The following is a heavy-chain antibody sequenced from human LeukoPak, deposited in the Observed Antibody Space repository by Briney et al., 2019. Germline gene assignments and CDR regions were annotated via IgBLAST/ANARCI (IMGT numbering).Heavy chain of an antibody. CDR3: AKDAGYSSGWYGNWFDP. CDR2: ISGSGGST. V-gene: IGHV3-23*01. CDR1: GFTFSSYA. Sequence: GGSLRLSCAASGFTFSSYAMSWVRQAPGKGLEWVSAISGSGGSTYYADSVKGRFTISRDNSKNTLYLPMNSLRAEDTAVYYCAKDAGYSSGWYGNWFDPWGQGTLVTVSS. J-gene: IGHJ5*02. D-gene: IGHD6-19*01.